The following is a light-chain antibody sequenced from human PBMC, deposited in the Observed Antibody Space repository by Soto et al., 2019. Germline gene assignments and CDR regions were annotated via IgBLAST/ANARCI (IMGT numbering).Light chain of an antibody. V-gene: IGLV2-8*01. CDR3: SSYAGSNLWV. Sequence: QSVLTQPPSASGSPGQSVTISCTGTSSDVGGYNYVSWYQQHPGKAPKLMIYEVSKRPSGVPDRFSGSKSGNTASLTVSGLQAEDEADDYCSSYAGSNLWVFGGGTKVTVL. CDR2: EVS. CDR1: SSDVGGYNY. J-gene: IGLJ3*02.